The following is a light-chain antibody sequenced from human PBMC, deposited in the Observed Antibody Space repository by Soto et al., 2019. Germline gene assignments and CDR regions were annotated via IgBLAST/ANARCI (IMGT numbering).Light chain of an antibody. Sequence: QSVLTQPPSASGTPGQRVTISCSGSSSNIGSNTVNWYQQLPGTAPKLLVYSNNQRPSGVPDRVSGSKSGTSASLAISGVQSEDEADYYCAAWADSVNGRYVFGTGTKFTVL. CDR3: AAWADSVNGRYV. CDR1: SSNIGSNT. CDR2: SNN. V-gene: IGLV1-44*01. J-gene: IGLJ1*01.